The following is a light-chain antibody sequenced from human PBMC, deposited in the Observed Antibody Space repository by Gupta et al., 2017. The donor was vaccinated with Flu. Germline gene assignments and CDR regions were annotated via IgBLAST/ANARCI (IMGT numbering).Light chain of an antibody. CDR2: PAS. CDR1: QDIRND. V-gene: IGKV1-6*01. CDR3: LQDYNYPWT. J-gene: IGKJ1*01. Sequence: SASVGDRVTITCRASQDIRNDLGWYQQKPGKAPKVLISPASSLQSGVPSRFSGSGSGTDFTLTISSLQPEDFATYYCLQDYNYPWTFGQGTKVEIK.